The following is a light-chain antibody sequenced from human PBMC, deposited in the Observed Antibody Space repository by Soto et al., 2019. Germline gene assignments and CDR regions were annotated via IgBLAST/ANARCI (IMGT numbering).Light chain of an antibody. CDR1: SSDVGGYDY. V-gene: IGLV2-14*01. CDR2: DVT. CDR3: ISNSSLNTYV. Sequence: QSALTQPASVSGSPGQSITISRTGTSSDVGGYDYVSWYQQHPGKAPKLMIYDVTSRPSGVSNRFSGSKSGNTASLTISGLQAEDEADYYCISNSSLNTYVFGTGTKVTDL. J-gene: IGLJ1*01.